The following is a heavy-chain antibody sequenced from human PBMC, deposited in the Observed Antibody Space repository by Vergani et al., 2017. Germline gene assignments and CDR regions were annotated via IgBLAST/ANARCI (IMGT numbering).Heavy chain of an antibody. CDR2: ISGSGGST. D-gene: IGHD3-10*02. V-gene: IGHV3-23*01. J-gene: IGHJ4*02. CDR1: GFTFNHYA. Sequence: EVQLLESGGDLVQPGGSLRLSCAASGFTFNHYAMNWVRQAPGKGLEWVSGISGSGGSTYYAGSVKGRFTISRDSSKNTLFLQLSSLKAEDTSVYYCAKAAGMGITVSATIDSWGQGTLVLVSS. CDR3: AKAAGMGITVSATIDS.